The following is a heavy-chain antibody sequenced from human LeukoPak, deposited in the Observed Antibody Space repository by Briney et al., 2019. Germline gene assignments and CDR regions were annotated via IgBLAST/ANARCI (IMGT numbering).Heavy chain of an antibody. CDR2: IGSDGSSA. CDR1: GFTFSSYF. V-gene: IGHV3-74*01. Sequence: GGSLRLSCAASGFTFSSYFIHWVRQGPGKALVWVSRIGSDGSSASSADSVKGRFTISRDNAKNSLYLQMNSLRAEDTAVYYCARDLPLWFGESYYYYYGMDVWGQGTTVTVSS. J-gene: IGHJ6*02. D-gene: IGHD3-10*01. CDR3: ARDLPLWFGESYYYYYGMDV.